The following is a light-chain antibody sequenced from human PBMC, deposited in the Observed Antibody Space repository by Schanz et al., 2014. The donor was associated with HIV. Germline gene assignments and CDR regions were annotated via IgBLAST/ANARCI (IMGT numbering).Light chain of an antibody. CDR3: QQHFSTPIT. Sequence: DIVMTQSPDSLAVSLGERATIHCKSSQSVLSSSNNKNYLAWYQQKPGQPPKLLLYWASTRESGVPDRFSGSGSGTDFTLTISSLQAADVAVYYCQQHFSTPITFGQGTRLEIK. CDR1: QSVLSSSNNKNY. J-gene: IGKJ5*01. V-gene: IGKV4-1*01. CDR2: WAS.